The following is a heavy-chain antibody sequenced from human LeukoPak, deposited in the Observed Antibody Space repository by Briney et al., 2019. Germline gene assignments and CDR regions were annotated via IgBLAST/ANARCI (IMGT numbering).Heavy chain of an antibody. CDR3: ARQTSRDPQLAVFDY. J-gene: IGHJ4*02. CDR1: GYIFTTYW. V-gene: IGHV5-51*01. D-gene: IGHD4-11*01. CDR2: IYPGDSDT. Sequence: GESLQISCKGSGYIFTTYWIGWVRQMPGKGLEWMGIIYPGDSDTRYSPSFQGQVTISADKSISTAYLQWSSLKASDTAMYYCARQTSRDPQLAVFDYWGQGTLVTVSS.